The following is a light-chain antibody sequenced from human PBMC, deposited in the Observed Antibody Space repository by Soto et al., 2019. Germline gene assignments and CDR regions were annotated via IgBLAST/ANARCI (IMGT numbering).Light chain of an antibody. Sequence: QSVLTQPASVSGSPGQSITISCTGTSSDVGGYNFVSWYQQHPGKAPTLMIYDVSNRPSGVSNRFSGSKSGDTASLTVSGLRAEDEADYYCSSYTTSNTLIFGGGTKLTVL. V-gene: IGLV2-14*01. CDR2: DVS. CDR1: SSDVGGYNF. J-gene: IGLJ2*01. CDR3: SSYTTSNTLI.